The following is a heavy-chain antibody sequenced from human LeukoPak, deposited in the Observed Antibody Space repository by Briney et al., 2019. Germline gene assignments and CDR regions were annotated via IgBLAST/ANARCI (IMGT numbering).Heavy chain of an antibody. Sequence: PGGSLRLSCAASGFTFSSYGMNWVRQAPGTGLQWVSYLSSGRPTINYADSVRGRFTVSRDNAKSSLYLQMNNLRVEDTAVYYCARGGAARPDYWGQGTLVTVSS. CDR3: ARGGAARPDY. CDR1: GFTFSSYG. V-gene: IGHV3-48*04. CDR2: LSSGRPTI. D-gene: IGHD6-6*01. J-gene: IGHJ4*02.